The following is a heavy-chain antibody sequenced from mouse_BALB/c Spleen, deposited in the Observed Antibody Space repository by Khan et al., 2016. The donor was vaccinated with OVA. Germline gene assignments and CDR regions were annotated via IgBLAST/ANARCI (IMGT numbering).Heavy chain of an antibody. J-gene: IGHJ3*01. Sequence: QVQLQQSGAELAQPGASVKMSCKASGYTFTNYWMHWVKQRPGQGLEWIGYINPSTGYSAYTQKFKDKATLTADKSSSTAYIQLSSLTSEDSAVYYCANHGSSSAWLTYWGQGTLVTVSA. CDR1: GYTFTNYW. CDR3: ANHGSSSAWLTY. D-gene: IGHD1-1*01. V-gene: IGHV1-7*01. CDR2: INPSTGYS.